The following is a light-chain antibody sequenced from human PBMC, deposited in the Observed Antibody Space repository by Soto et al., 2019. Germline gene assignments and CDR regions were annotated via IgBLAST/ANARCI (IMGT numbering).Light chain of an antibody. V-gene: IGLV3-21*02. J-gene: IGLJ1*01. Sequence: SSELTQPPSVSVAPGQTARITCGGDNIGSKSVHWHQQKPGQAPELVVYDDVDRPSAIPERFSGSNSGNTATLTISRVEAGDEADYYCQVWDRSSDQYVFGTGTKLTVL. CDR2: DDV. CDR1: NIGSKS. CDR3: QVWDRSSDQYV.